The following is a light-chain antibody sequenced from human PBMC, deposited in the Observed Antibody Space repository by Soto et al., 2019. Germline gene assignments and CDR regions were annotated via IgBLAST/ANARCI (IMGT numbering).Light chain of an antibody. CDR1: QSVSSSY. Sequence: EIVLTQSPGTLSLSPGERATLSCRASQSVSSSYLAWYQQKPGQAPRLLIYGASSRATDIPDRFSGSGSGTDFTLTISGLEPEDFAVYYCQQYGSSPLTFGGGTTLEIK. CDR3: QQYGSSPLT. V-gene: IGKV3-20*01. CDR2: GAS. J-gene: IGKJ4*01.